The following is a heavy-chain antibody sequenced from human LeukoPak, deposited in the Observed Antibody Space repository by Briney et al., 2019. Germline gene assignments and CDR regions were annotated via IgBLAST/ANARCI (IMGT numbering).Heavy chain of an antibody. Sequence: GGSLRLSCAASGFTFSSYAMSWVRQAPGKGLEWVSAIRGSGSSTYNADSVKGRFTISRDNSKNTLYLQMNSLRAEDTAVYYCAKATGIAVTGTFDYWGQGTLVTVSS. CDR3: AKATGIAVTGTFDY. D-gene: IGHD6-19*01. CDR2: IRGSGSST. J-gene: IGHJ4*02. CDR1: GFTFSSYA. V-gene: IGHV3-23*01.